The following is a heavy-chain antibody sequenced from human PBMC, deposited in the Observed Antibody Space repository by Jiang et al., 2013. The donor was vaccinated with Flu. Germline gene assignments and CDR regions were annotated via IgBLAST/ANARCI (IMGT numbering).Heavy chain of an antibody. J-gene: IGHJ6*02. V-gene: IGHV4-39*07. CDR2: IYYGGST. Sequence: LKPSETLSLTCTVSGGSISSSSNYWGWVCQPPGKGLEWIGSIYYGGSTYYNPSLKSRVTISVDTSKNHFSLKLRSVTAADTAVYYCARRPEDSSSSFLWPRDYDYYDMDVWGQGTTVSVSS. CDR3: ARRPEDSSSSFLWPRDYDYYDMDV. CDR1: GGSISSSSNY. D-gene: IGHD6-6*01.